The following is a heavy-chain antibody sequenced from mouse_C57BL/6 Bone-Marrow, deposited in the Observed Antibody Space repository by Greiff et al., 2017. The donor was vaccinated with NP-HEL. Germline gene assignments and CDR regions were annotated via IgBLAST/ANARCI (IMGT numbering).Heavy chain of an antibody. J-gene: IGHJ3*01. D-gene: IGHD2-4*01. CDR3: TTNYDEASWFAY. CDR1: GFNIKDDY. CDR2: IDPENGDT. V-gene: IGHV14-4*01. Sequence: VQLQQSGAELVRPGASVKLSCTASGFNIKDDYMHWVKQRPEQGLAWIGWIDPENGDTEYASKFQGKATITADTSSNTAYLQLSSLTSEDTAVYYCTTNYDEASWFAYWGQGTLVTVSA.